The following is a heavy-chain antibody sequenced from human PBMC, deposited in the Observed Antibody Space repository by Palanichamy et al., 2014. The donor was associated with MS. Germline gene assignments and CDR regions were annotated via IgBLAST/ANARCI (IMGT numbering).Heavy chain of an antibody. J-gene: IGHJ4*02. CDR1: GSSVNSGYY. V-gene: IGHV4-38-2*02. CDR3: ARSLGSYDDY. CDR2: IYHSGST. Sequence: HVQLQESGPGLVKPSETLSLACTVSGSSVNSGYYWGWIRLAPGKGLEWIGNIYHSGSTYYNPSLKSRVAISIDTSNNQFSLQLTSVTAADTAVYFCARSLGSYDDYWGQGILVTVSS. D-gene: IGHD3-10*01.